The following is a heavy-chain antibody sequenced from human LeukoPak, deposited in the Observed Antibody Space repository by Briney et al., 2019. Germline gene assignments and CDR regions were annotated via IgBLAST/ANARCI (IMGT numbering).Heavy chain of an antibody. CDR3: ARIDSSGWYDY. J-gene: IGHJ4*02. Sequence: SETLSPTCTVSGGSISSYYWSWIRQPPGKGLEWIGYIYYSGSTNYNPSLKSRVTISVDTSKNQFSLKLSSVTAADTAVYYCARIDSSGWYDYWGQGTLVTVSS. CDR1: GGSISSYY. CDR2: IYYSGST. D-gene: IGHD6-19*01. V-gene: IGHV4-59*08.